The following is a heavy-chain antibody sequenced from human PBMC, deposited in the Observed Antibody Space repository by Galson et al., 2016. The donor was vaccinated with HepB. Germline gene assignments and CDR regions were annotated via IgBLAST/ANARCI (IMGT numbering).Heavy chain of an antibody. Sequence: SLRLSCAASGFTFSTSWMHWVRQAPGERLVWVSIGNNDGSDTRYADSVKGRFTISRDNAKNTLFLQMHSLRVEDTAVYYCAKGARGYLDYWGQGTLVTVSS. CDR3: AKGARGYLDY. V-gene: IGHV3-74*01. CDR1: GFTFSTSW. J-gene: IGHJ4*02. CDR2: GNNDGSDT.